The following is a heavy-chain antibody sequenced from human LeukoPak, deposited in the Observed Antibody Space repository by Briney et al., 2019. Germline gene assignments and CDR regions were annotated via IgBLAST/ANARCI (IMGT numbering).Heavy chain of an antibody. CDR2: SKVDGRGN. CDR1: TFTFSRYW. Sequence: GGSLTLSCAASTFTFSRYWMTWVRQAPGQGLEWGANSKVDGRGNYYEESVNGRITISRDNAKNSLYLQSSSLRADDTAVYLCARQRYSDYWGEGTLVTVSS. CDR3: ARQRYSDY. V-gene: IGHV3-7*01. D-gene: IGHD1-1*01. J-gene: IGHJ4*02.